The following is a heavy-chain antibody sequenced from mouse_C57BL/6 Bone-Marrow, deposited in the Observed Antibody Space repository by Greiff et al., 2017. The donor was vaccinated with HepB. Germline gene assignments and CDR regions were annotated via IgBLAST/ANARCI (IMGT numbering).Heavy chain of an antibody. Sequence: QVQLQQSGAELVMPGASVKLSCKASGYTFTSYWMHWVKQRPGQGLEWIGEIDPSDSYTNYNQKFKGKSTLTVDKSSSTAYMQLSSLTSEDSAVYYCAREGGLRRGYAMDYWGQGTSVTVSS. J-gene: IGHJ4*01. D-gene: IGHD2-4*01. CDR2: IDPSDSYT. CDR1: GYTFTSYW. CDR3: AREGGLRRGYAMDY. V-gene: IGHV1-69*01.